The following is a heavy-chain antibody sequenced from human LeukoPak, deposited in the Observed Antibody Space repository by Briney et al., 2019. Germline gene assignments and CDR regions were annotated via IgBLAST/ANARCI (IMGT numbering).Heavy chain of an antibody. J-gene: IGHJ4*02. CDR1: GFTVSSNY. Sequence: GGSLRLSCAASGFTVSSNYMSWVRQAPGKGLEWCSVIYSGGSTYYADSVKGRFTISRDNSKNTLYLQMNSLRAEDTAVYYCARDTYSSSWYADYWGQGTLVTVSS. CDR3: ARDTYSSSWYADY. V-gene: IGHV3-53*01. D-gene: IGHD6-13*01. CDR2: IYSGGST.